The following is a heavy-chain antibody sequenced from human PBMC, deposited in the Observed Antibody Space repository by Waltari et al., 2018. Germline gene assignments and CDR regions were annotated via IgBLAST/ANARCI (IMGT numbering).Heavy chain of an antibody. CDR2: IYTSGST. J-gene: IGHJ6*02. CDR1: GGSIDSGSYY. V-gene: IGHV4-61*02. CDR3: ATEGWLQFRWGMDV. Sequence: QVQLQESGPGLVKPSQTLSLTCTVSGGSIDSGSYYWSWIRPPAGKGLEWIGRIYTSGSTNYNPSLKSRVTISVDTSKNQFSLNLSSVTAADTAVYYCATEGWLQFRWGMDVWGQGTTVTVSS. D-gene: IGHD5-12*01.